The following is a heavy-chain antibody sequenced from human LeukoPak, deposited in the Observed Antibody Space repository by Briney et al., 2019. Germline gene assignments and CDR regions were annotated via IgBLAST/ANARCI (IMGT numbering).Heavy chain of an antibody. CDR2: IYYSGST. V-gene: IGHV4-59*08. J-gene: IGHJ4*02. D-gene: IGHD3/OR15-3a*01. CDR1: GGSLSSYY. Sequence: SETLSLTCTVSGGSLSSYYWSWIRQPPGKGLEWIGYIYYSGSTNYNPSLKSRVTISVDTSKNQFSLKLSSVTAADTAVYYCARGPLSWTFDYWGQGTLVTVSS. CDR3: ARGPLSWTFDY.